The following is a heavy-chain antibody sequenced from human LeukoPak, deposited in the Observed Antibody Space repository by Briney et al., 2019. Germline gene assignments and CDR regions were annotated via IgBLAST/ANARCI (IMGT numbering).Heavy chain of an antibody. CDR2: ISYDGSTK. CDR3: AKWVRNYDSSGYDY. Sequence: PGGSLRLSCAASGFTFSSYSMNWVRQAPGKGPEWVALISYDGSTKYFADSVQGRFTISRDNSKNTLYLQMNSLRAEDTAVYCCAKWVRNYDSSGYDYWGQGTLVTVSS. D-gene: IGHD3-22*01. J-gene: IGHJ4*02. V-gene: IGHV3-30*18. CDR1: GFTFSSYS.